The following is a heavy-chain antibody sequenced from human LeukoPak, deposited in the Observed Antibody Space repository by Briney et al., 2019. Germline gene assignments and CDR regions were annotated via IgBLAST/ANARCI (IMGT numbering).Heavy chain of an antibody. J-gene: IGHJ4*02. D-gene: IGHD3-9*01. CDR1: GFTFSSYE. CDR3: AGIPLRYFDWLFAFDY. CDR2: ISSSGSTI. Sequence: PGGSLRLSCAASGFTFSSYEMNWVRQAPGKGLEWVSYISSSGSTIYYAGSVKGRFTISRDNAKNSLYLQMNSLRAEDTAVYYCAGIPLRYFDWLFAFDYWGQGTLVTVSS. V-gene: IGHV3-48*03.